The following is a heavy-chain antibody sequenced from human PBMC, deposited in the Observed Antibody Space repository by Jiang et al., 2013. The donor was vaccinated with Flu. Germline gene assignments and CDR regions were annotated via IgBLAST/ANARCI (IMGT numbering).Heavy chain of an antibody. J-gene: IGHJ4*02. Sequence: SHKSRVAISVDTSENQFSLNLSSVTAADTAVYYCARETSGSSLDYWGQGTLVTVSS. V-gene: IGHV4-30-2*05. D-gene: IGHD1-26*01. CDR3: ARETSGSSLDY.